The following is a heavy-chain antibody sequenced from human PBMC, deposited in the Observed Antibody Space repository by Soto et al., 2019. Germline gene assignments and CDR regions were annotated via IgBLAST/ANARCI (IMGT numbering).Heavy chain of an antibody. CDR3: AKIALVGSFGFELARDY. J-gene: IGHJ4*02. D-gene: IGHD2-8*02. Sequence: PGGSMRLSCAASGFSFTNAWMNWVRQDTGKGLEWVAGISFSGDNTNYADSVKGRFITSRDNSKNTLYLLMNRLTAEDIGIYYCAKIALVGSFGFELARDYWGQGILVTVSS. V-gene: IGHV3-23*01. CDR2: ISFSGDNT. CDR1: GFSFTNAW.